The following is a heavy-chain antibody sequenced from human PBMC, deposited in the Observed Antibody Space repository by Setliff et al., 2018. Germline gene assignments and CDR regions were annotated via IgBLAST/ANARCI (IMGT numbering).Heavy chain of an antibody. J-gene: IGHJ6*03. CDR3: AKRDYYDSSGYLLPYMDV. CDR1: GFTFSSYA. V-gene: IGHV3-23*01. D-gene: IGHD3-22*01. Sequence: GGSLRLSCAASGFTFSSYAMSWVRQAPGKGLEWVSAISGSVGSTYYADSVKGRFTIARDNSKNTLYLQMNSLRAEDTAVYYCAKRDYYDSSGYLLPYMDVWGKGTTVTVSS. CDR2: ISGSVGST.